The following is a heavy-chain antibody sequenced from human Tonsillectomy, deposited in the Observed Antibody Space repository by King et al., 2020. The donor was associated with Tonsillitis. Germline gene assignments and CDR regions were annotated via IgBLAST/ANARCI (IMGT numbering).Heavy chain of an antibody. Sequence: QLVQSGAEVKKPGASVKVSCKASGYTFTRYDINWVRQATGQGLEWMGWMNPNSGNTGYAQKFQGRVTMTRNTSISTAYMELSSLRSEDTAVYYCARGYCTNGVCYTGGYFDYWGQGTLVTVSS. CDR3: ARGYCTNGVCYTGGYFDY. CDR1: GYTFTRYD. CDR2: MNPNSGNT. J-gene: IGHJ4*02. V-gene: IGHV1-8*01. D-gene: IGHD2-8*01.